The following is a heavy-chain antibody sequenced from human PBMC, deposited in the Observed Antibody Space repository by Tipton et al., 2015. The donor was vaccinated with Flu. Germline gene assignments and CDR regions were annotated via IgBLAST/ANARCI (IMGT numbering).Heavy chain of an antibody. J-gene: IGHJ3*02. Sequence: VQLVQSGAEVKRPGASVSVSCKASGYIFNTYYIHWVRQAPGQGLEWMGIIDPSGDTTTYAQKFQGRVTMTRDTSTNTVNMEVTGLTSEDTAVYYCAYLPTLMTQAHDGFDIWGQGTMVTVS. CDR3: AYLPTLMTQAHDGFDI. CDR2: IDPSGDTT. V-gene: IGHV1-46*02. CDR1: GYIFNTYY. D-gene: IGHD3-16*01.